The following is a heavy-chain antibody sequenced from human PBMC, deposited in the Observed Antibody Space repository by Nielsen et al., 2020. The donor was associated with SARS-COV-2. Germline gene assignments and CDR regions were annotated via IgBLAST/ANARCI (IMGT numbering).Heavy chain of an antibody. CDR2: ISYEGRNR. V-gene: IGHV3-33*05. CDR1: GFDFSHHG. Sequence: GGSLRLSCAASGFDFSHHGIHWVRQAPGKGLEWVAHISYEGRNRGYADSVKGRFTISRDNSKNTGFLQMNSLRSEDTAFYFCARNPNYGNEFIIDSWGQGTLVTVPS. D-gene: IGHD3-16*01. CDR3: ARNPNYGNEFIIDS. J-gene: IGHJ5*01.